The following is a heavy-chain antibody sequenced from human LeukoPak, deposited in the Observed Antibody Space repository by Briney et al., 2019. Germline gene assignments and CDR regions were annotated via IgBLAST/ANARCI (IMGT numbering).Heavy chain of an antibody. Sequence: GGSLRLSCEASGFTLRKYWMAWVRQAPGRGLEWVATIAANGNDKDYEDALQGRFTISRDNARNSLSLRIDSLRAEDTAQYYCAREVFFQFDNWGQGALVTVSS. J-gene: IGHJ4*02. CDR1: GFTLRKYW. CDR2: IAANGNDK. V-gene: IGHV3-7*03. CDR3: AREVFFQFDN.